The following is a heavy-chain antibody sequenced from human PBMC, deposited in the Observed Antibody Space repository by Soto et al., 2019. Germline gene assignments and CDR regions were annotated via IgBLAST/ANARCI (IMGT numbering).Heavy chain of an antibody. D-gene: IGHD3-10*01. CDR3: ARVDPRGVAVVRDY. Sequence: ASVKVSCKASGNTFSSHGFSWVRQAPGQGLEWMGWISGFNGQTNYALKFQGRVTLTTDASTSTAYMELRSLRSDDTAVYFCARVDPRGVAVVRDYWGQGTLVTVSS. V-gene: IGHV1-18*01. CDR2: ISGFNGQT. J-gene: IGHJ4*02. CDR1: GNTFSSHG.